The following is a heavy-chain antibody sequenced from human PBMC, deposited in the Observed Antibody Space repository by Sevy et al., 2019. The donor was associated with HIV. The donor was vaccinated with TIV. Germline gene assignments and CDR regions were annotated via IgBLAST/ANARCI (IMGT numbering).Heavy chain of an antibody. CDR2: INPSGGST. CDR3: ASLSRNYDFWSGPENYYGMDV. V-gene: IGHV1-46*01. Sequence: ASVKVSCKASGYTFTSYYMHWVRQAPGQGLEWMGIINPSGGSTSYAQKFQGRVTMTRDTSTRKVYMELNSLGSEDTAAYYCASLSRNYDFWSGPENYYGMDVWGQGTTVTVSS. J-gene: IGHJ6*02. CDR1: GYTFTSYY. D-gene: IGHD3-3*01.